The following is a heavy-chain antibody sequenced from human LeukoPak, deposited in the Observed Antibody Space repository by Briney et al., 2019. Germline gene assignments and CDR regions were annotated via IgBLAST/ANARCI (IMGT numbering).Heavy chain of an antibody. Sequence: SETLFLTCIVSGGSISSTTCYWGWIRQPPGKGLEWIGSIYYSGSTWYNPSLKSRLTVSADTSKNQFSLKLTSVTAADTAVYYCAKEKYRGYSYGSGDYWGQGTLVTVSS. CDR3: AKEKYRGYSYGSGDY. J-gene: IGHJ4*02. V-gene: IGHV4-39*02. CDR1: GGSISSTTCY. CDR2: IYYSGST. D-gene: IGHD5-18*01.